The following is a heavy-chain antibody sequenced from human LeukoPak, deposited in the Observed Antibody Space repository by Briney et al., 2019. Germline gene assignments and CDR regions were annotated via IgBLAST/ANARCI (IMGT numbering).Heavy chain of an antibody. V-gene: IGHV1-46*01. J-gene: IGHJ6*02. CDR1: GYTFTSYY. CDR2: INPSGGST. Sequence: ASVKVSCKASGYTFTSYYMHWVRQAPGQGLEWMGIINPSGGSTSYAQKFQGRVTMTRDTSTSTVYMELSSLRSEDTAVYYCARVNGIAAADLSHYYYYGMDVWGQGTTVTVPS. D-gene: IGHD6-13*01. CDR3: ARVNGIAAADLSHYYYYGMDV.